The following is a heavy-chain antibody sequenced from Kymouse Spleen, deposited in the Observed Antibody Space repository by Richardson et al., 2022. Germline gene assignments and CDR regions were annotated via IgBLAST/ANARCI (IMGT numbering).Heavy chain of an antibody. CDR1: GFTFSSYG. V-gene: IGHV3-30*18. Sequence: QVQLVESGGGVVQPGRSLRLSCAASGFTFSSYGMHWVRQAPGKGLEWVAVISYDGSNKYYADSVKGRFTISRDNSKNTLYLQMNSLRAEDTAVYYCAKDVLRYFDWLGYFDYWGQGTLVTVSS. J-gene: IGHJ4*02. CDR2: ISYDGSNK. D-gene: IGHD3-9*01. CDR3: AKDVLRYFDWLGYFDY.